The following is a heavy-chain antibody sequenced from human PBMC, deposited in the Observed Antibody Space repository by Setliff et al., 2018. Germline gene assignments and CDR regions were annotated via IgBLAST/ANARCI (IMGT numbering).Heavy chain of an antibody. V-gene: IGHV1-69*10. CDR3: ARGPSPTVTPSRLIYFYHMDV. Sequence: GASVKVSCKASGDPFNAYGVSWVRQAPGQGLEWMGAIIPVLGMTDYAQKFQGRLTITADQSTTTVYMELSSLRSDDTALYYCARGPSPTVTPSRLIYFYHMDVWGTGTTVTVSS. D-gene: IGHD4-17*01. J-gene: IGHJ6*03. CDR1: GDPFNAYG. CDR2: IIPVLGMT.